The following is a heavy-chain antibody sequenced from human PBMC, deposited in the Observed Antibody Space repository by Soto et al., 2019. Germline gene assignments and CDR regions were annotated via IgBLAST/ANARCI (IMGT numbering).Heavy chain of an antibody. J-gene: IGHJ4*02. V-gene: IGHV3-23*01. CDR1: GFSFSNYA. CDR2: ISDNGANT. D-gene: IGHD6-25*01. Sequence: DVQMLESGGGVVRPGGSLRLSCIASGFSFSNYAMSWVRQAPGKGLEWVSTISDNGANTFIGDSMKDHFDISRDNSKNTVFLHLSTVRAEDTALYYCARAIGADFFDYWGQGTPVTVSS. CDR3: ARAIGADFFDY.